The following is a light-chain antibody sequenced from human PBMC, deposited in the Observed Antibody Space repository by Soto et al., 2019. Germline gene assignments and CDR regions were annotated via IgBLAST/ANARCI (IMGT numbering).Light chain of an antibody. Sequence: DIQLTQSPSTLSASIGDIVTITCRARQSINRWWAWYQQKPGKAPKLLIYDASSLESGVPSRFSGSGSGTAFTLPITSMQPDDFAPYSCQHPRWTFGQGTKVEIK. CDR1: QSINRW. J-gene: IGKJ1*01. V-gene: IGKV1-5*01. CDR2: DAS. CDR3: QHPRWT.